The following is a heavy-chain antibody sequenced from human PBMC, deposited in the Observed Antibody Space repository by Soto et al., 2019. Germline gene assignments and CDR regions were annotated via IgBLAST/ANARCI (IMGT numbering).Heavy chain of an antibody. D-gene: IGHD6-6*01. Sequence: SETLSLTCAVSGGSISSGGYSWGWIRQPPGKGLEWIGYIYHSGSTYYNPSLKSRVTISVDRSKNQFSLKLSSVTAADTAVYYCARGGPYSSSSGNWFDPWGQGTLVTVS. J-gene: IGHJ5*02. CDR1: GGSISSGGYS. CDR2: IYHSGST. V-gene: IGHV4-30-2*01. CDR3: ARGGPYSSSSGNWFDP.